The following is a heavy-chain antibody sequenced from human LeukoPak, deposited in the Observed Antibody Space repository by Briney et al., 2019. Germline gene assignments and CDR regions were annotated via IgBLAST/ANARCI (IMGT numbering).Heavy chain of an antibody. CDR3: ARDHDYGDYKLWFDP. CDR1: GYTFTGYC. CDR2: INPNSGGT. Sequence: ASVKVSCKASGYTFTGYCMHWVRQAPGQGLEWMGWINPNSGGTNYAQKFQGRVTMTRDTSISTAYMELSRLRSDDTAVYYCARDHDYGDYKLWFDPWGQGTLVTVSS. V-gene: IGHV1-2*02. J-gene: IGHJ5*02. D-gene: IGHD4-17*01.